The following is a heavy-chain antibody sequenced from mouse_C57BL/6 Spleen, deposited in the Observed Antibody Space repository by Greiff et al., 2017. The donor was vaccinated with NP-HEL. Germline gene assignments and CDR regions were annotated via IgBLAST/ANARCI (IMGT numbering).Heavy chain of an antibody. CDR2: IDPSDSET. J-gene: IGHJ2*01. CDR1: GYTFTSYW. Sequence: QVQLKQPGAELVRPGSSVKLSCKASGYTFTSYWMHWVKQRPIQGLEWIGNIDPSDSETHYNQKFKDKATLTVDKSSSTAYMQLSSLTSEDSAVYYCARHELTGTFDYWGQGTTLTVSS. V-gene: IGHV1-52*01. CDR3: ARHELTGTFDY. D-gene: IGHD4-1*01.